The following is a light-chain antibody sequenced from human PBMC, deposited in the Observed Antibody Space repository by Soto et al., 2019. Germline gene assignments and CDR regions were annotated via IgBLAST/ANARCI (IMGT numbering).Light chain of an antibody. Sequence: QPVLTQPPSVSGAPGQRVTISCTGSSSNIGAGYDVHWYQQLPGTAPKLLIYGKNSRPSGVPDRFSGSKSGTSASLAITGLQAEDEADYYCQSYDSSLSAHVVFGGGTKLTVL. CDR2: GKN. J-gene: IGLJ2*01. CDR3: QSYDSSLSAHVV. CDR1: SSNIGAGYD. V-gene: IGLV1-40*01.